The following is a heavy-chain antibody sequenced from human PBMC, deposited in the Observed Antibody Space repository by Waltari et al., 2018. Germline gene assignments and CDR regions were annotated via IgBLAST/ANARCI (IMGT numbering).Heavy chain of an antibody. V-gene: IGHV1-8*02. J-gene: IGHJ6*03. CDR1: GFIFSSYW. Sequence: VQLVESGGGLVQPGGSLRLSCAASGFIFSSYWMSWVRQAPGKGLEWMGWMNPNSGNTGYAQKFQGRVTMTRNTSISTAYMELSSLRSEDTAVYYCARELRMDYSYMDVWGKGTTVTVSS. D-gene: IGHD2-15*01. CDR3: ARELRMDYSYMDV. CDR2: MNPNSGNT.